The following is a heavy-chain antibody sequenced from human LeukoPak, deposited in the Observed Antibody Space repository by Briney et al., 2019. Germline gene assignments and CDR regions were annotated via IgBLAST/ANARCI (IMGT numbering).Heavy chain of an antibody. Sequence: SVKVSCKASGGTFSSYAISWVRQAPGQGLEWMGGIIPIFGTANYAQKFQGRVTITRDTSADTAYMELSSLRSEDTAVYYCARLKYCTNGVCYAGFDYWGQGTLVTVSS. V-gene: IGHV1-69*05. D-gene: IGHD2-8*01. CDR2: IIPIFGTA. CDR1: GGTFSSYA. CDR3: ARLKYCTNGVCYAGFDY. J-gene: IGHJ4*02.